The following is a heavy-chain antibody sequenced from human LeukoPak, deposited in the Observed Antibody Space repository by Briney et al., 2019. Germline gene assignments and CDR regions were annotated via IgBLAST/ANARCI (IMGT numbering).Heavy chain of an antibody. CDR1: GFTVSRNY. V-gene: IGHV3-66*01. D-gene: IGHD6-13*01. CDR2: IYSGGRT. Sequence: GGSLRLSYAASGFTVSRNYMSWVRPAPGKGLEWVSVIYSGGRTYYADSVKGRFTISRDNSKNTLYLQMNRLRAEDTAVYYCARAGPSSSWHQFDYWGQGTLVTVSS. J-gene: IGHJ4*02. CDR3: ARAGPSSSWHQFDY.